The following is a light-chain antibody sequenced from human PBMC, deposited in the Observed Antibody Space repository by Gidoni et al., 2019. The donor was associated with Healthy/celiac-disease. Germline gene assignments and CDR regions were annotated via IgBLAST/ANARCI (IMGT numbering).Light chain of an antibody. CDR3: QAWDSSTAV. CDR2: QDS. CDR1: KLGDKY. Sequence: SSELTQQPSVSVSPGQTASITCSGDKLGDKYACWYQQKPCQSPVLVIYQDSKRPSGIPERFSGSNSGNTATLTISGTQAMDEADYYCQAWDSSTAVFGGGTKLTVL. V-gene: IGLV3-1*01. J-gene: IGLJ2*01.